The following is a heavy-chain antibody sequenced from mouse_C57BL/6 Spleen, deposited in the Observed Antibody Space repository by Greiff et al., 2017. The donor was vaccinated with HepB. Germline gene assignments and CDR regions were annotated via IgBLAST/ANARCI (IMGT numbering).Heavy chain of an antibody. D-gene: IGHD1-1*01. Sequence: EVKLVESGGGLVKPGGSLKLSCAASGFTFSSYTMSWVRQTPEKRLGWVATISGGGGNTYYPDSVKGRFTISRDNAKNTLYLQMSSLRSEDTALYYCARHYYGSSYDDYWGQGTTLTVSS. CDR1: GFTFSSYT. CDR3: ARHYYGSSYDDY. J-gene: IGHJ2*01. CDR2: ISGGGGNT. V-gene: IGHV5-9*01.